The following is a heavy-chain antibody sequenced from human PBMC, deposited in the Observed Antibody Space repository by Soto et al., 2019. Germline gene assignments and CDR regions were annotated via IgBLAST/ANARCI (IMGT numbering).Heavy chain of an antibody. J-gene: IGHJ4*02. V-gene: IGHV3-33*01. CDR2: IWYNGSKK. CDR1: GVTFRSYG. D-gene: IGHD3-10*01. Sequence: GGSLRLSCAASGVTFRSYGMHWVRQAPGKGLEWVAVIWYNGSKKYYADSVKGRFTISRDNSKNTLYLQMNSLRAEDTAVYYCSRGYGSESYVFDYWGQGTLVSVSS. CDR3: SRGYGSESYVFDY.